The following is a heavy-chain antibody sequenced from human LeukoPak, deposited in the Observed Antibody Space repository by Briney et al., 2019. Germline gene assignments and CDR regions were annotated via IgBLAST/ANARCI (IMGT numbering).Heavy chain of an antibody. J-gene: IGHJ6*03. V-gene: IGHV1-2*02. CDR2: INPNSGGT. CDR3: AREGPGEGFVATIFYYYYYMDV. CDR1: GYTFTGYY. D-gene: IGHD5-12*01. Sequence: GASVKVSCKASGYTFTGYYMHWVRQAPGQGLEWMGWINPNSGGTNYAQKFQGRVTMTRDTSISTAYMELSRLRSNDTAVYYCAREGPGEGFVATIFYYYYYMDVWGKGTTVTVSS.